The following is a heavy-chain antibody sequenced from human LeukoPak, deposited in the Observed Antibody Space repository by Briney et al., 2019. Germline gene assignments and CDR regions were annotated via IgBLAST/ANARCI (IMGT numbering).Heavy chain of an antibody. CDR3: ARDAKGYSYGKAPWYYFDY. Sequence: ASVKVSCKASGLTFTSYYMHWVRQAPGQGLEWMGIINPSGGSTSYAQKFQGRVTMTRDTSTSTVYMELSSLRSEDTAVYYCARDAKGYSYGKAPWYYFDYWGQGTLVTVSS. CDR1: GLTFTSYY. V-gene: IGHV1-46*01. J-gene: IGHJ4*02. D-gene: IGHD5-18*01. CDR2: INPSGGST.